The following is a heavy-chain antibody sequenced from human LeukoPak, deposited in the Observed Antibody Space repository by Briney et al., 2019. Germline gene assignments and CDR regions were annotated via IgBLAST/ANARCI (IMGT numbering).Heavy chain of an antibody. J-gene: IGHJ1*01. D-gene: IGHD4-17*01. Sequence: GASVKVSRKASGYTFTGYYMHWVRQAPGQGLEWMGWINTNTGNPTYAQGFTGRFVFSLDTSVSTAYLQISSLKAEDTAVYYCARGGLTDYGDYAADAEYFQHWGQGTLVTVSS. CDR2: INTNTGNP. V-gene: IGHV7-4-1*02. CDR1: GYTFTGYY. CDR3: ARGGLTDYGDYAADAEYFQH.